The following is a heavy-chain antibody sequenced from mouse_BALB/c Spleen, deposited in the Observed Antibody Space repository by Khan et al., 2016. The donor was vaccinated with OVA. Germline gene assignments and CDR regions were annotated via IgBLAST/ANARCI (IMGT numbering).Heavy chain of an antibody. Sequence: QVQLVQSGPELKKPGETVKISCKASGYTFTNYGMNWVKQAPGQGLKWMGWINTYIGEPTYADDFKGRFAFSLETSASTASLQITTLKNEDTATYCCARSNGNYWFAYWGQGTLVTVSA. J-gene: IGHJ3*01. CDR2: INTYIGEP. D-gene: IGHD2-1*01. CDR1: GYTFTNYG. CDR3: ARSNGNYWFAY. V-gene: IGHV9-3-1*01.